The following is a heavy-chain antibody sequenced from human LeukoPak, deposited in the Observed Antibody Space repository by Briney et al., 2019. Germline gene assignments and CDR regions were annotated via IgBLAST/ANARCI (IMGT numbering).Heavy chain of an antibody. Sequence: GGSLRLSCAASGFTFNSYAMSWVRQAPGKGLEWVSTIGGSGGSTYYADSVKGRFTISRDSSKNTLYLQMNSLRAEDTAVYYCAKEGALYSSSSVEYWGQGTLVTVSS. CDR1: GFTFNSYA. CDR3: AKEGALYSSSSVEY. CDR2: IGGSGGST. V-gene: IGHV3-23*01. J-gene: IGHJ4*02. D-gene: IGHD6-6*01.